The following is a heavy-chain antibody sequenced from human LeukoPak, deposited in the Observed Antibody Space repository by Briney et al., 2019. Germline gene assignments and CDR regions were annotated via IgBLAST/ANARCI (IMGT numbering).Heavy chain of an antibody. CDR2: IYHSGTT. Sequence: SETLSLTCSVSGDSINNNFWTWIRQPPGKRLEWIGYIYHSGTTNYNPSLNSRVTMLIDASKNQISLKLSSVTAADTAVYYCVRVIRSWFDTWGQGTLATVSS. CDR1: GDSINNNF. V-gene: IGHV4-59*01. J-gene: IGHJ5*02. CDR3: VRVIRSWFDT.